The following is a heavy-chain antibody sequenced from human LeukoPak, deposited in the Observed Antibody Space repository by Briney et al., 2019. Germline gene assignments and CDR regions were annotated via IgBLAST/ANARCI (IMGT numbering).Heavy chain of an antibody. CDR3: ARDGTYCSSTSCYKFFDY. Sequence: GGSLRLSCAASGFTFSSYAMHWVRQAPGKGLEYVSAISSNGGSTYYANSVKGRFTISRDNSKNTLYLQMGSLRAEDMAVYYCARDGTYCSSTSCYKFFDYWGQGTLVTVSS. CDR1: GFTFSSYA. CDR2: ISSNGGST. J-gene: IGHJ4*02. D-gene: IGHD2-2*02. V-gene: IGHV3-64*01.